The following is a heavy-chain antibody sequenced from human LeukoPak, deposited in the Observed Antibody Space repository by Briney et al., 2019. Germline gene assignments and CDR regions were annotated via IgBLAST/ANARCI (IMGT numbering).Heavy chain of an antibody. V-gene: IGHV1-2*02. Sequence: ASVKVSCKASGYAFTGYYMHWVRQAPGQGLEWMGWINPNSGGTNYAQKFQGRVTMTRDTSISTAYMEQSRLRSDDTAVYYCARLTSSGYYEGDYWGQGTLVTVSS. D-gene: IGHD3-22*01. CDR3: ARLTSSGYYEGDY. CDR2: INPNSGGT. J-gene: IGHJ4*02. CDR1: GYAFTGYY.